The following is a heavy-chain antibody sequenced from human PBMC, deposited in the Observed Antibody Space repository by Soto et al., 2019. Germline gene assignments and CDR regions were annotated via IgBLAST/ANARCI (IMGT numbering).Heavy chain of an antibody. CDR3: ASDNVVVVADNYYGMDV. Sequence: QVQLVESGGGVVQPGRSLRLSCAASGFTFSSYAMHWVRQAPGKGLEWVAVISYDGSNKYYADSVKGRFTISRDNSKNTLYRQMNSLRAGDTAVYYCASDNVVVVADNYYGMDVWGQGTTVTFS. J-gene: IGHJ6*02. D-gene: IGHD2-15*01. V-gene: IGHV3-30-3*01. CDR1: GFTFSSYA. CDR2: ISYDGSNK.